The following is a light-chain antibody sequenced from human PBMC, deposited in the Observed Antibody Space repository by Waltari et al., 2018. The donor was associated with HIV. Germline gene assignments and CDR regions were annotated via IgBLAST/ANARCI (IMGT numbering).Light chain of an antibody. Sequence: QSVLTQPPSASGTPGQRVSISCSGSSSNIGSNYVYWYQQLPGTAPKLLMYRNDEWPSGVPDRFSGSKSGTSASLAISGLRSEDEADYYCAAWDDSLSAWVFGGGTKLTVL. CDR2: RND. CDR3: AAWDDSLSAWV. J-gene: IGLJ3*02. CDR1: SSNIGSNY. V-gene: IGLV1-47*01.